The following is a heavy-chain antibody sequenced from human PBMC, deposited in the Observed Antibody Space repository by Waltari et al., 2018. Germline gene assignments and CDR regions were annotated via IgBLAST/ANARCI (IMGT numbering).Heavy chain of an antibody. CDR2: INHSGST. Sequence: QVQLQQWGAGLLKPSETLSLTCAVYGGSFSGYYWSWIRQPPGKGLEWIGEINHSGSTNYNPSLKSRVTISVDTSKNQFSLKLSSVTAADTAVYYSARAGVTLGAFDIWGQGTMVTVSS. J-gene: IGHJ3*02. V-gene: IGHV4-34*01. CDR1: GGSFSGYY. D-gene: IGHD5-18*01. CDR3: ARAGVTLGAFDI.